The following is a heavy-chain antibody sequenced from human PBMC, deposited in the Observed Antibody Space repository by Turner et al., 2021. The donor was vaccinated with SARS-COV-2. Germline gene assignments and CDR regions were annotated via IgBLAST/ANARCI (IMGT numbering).Heavy chain of an antibody. CDR2: INQSGST. V-gene: IGHV4-34*01. J-gene: IGHJ6*02. CDR1: GGSFSGYY. Sequence: QVQLHQWGAGLLKPSETLSLTCAVYGGSFSGYYWSWIRQPPGKGLEWSGEINQSGSTNYNPSLKSRVTISVDTSKNQLSLKLSSVTAADTAVYYCARAWRYSSSWNGYYYGMDVWGQGTTVTVSS. D-gene: IGHD6-13*01. CDR3: ARAWRYSSSWNGYYYGMDV.